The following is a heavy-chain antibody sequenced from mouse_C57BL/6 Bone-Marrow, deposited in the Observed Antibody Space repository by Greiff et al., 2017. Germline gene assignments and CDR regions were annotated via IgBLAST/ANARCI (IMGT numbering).Heavy chain of an antibody. CDR1: GFTFSSYG. CDR2: ISSGGSYT. D-gene: IGHD1-1*02. CDR3: ARHSLYGYYAMDY. Sequence: DVKLVESGGDLVKPGGSLKLSCAASGFTFSSYGMSWVRQTPDKRLEWVATISSGGSYTYYPDSVKGRFTISRDNAKNTLYLQMSSLKSEDTAMYYCARHSLYGYYAMDYWGQGTSVTVSS. V-gene: IGHV5-6*02. J-gene: IGHJ4*01.